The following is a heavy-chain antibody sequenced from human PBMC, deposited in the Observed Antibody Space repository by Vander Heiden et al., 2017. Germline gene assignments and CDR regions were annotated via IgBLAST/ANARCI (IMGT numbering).Heavy chain of an antibody. Sequence: CASSGFTFDAYAMHWVRQAPGKGREWVSGISVNSGSIGYADSVKGRFTSSRDNAKNSLYLQMNSLRAEDTALYYCAKDGGGDYVFDYWGQGTLVTVSS. CDR2: ISVNSGSI. D-gene: IGHD4-17*01. CDR1: GFTFDAYA. CDR3: AKDGGGDYVFDY. V-gene: IGHV3-9*01. J-gene: IGHJ4*02.